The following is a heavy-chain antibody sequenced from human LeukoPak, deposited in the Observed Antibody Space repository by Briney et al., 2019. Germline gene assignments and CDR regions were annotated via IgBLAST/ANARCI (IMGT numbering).Heavy chain of an antibody. CDR1: GYTFTSYD. D-gene: IGHD2-8*01. Sequence: ASVKVSCKASGYTFTSYDINWVRQATGQGLEWMGWMNPNSGNTGYAQKFQGRVTMTRNTSISTAYMELGSLRSEDTAVYYCARGSMTLQGYSWFDPWGQGTLVTVSS. CDR3: ARGSMTLQGYSWFDP. CDR2: MNPNSGNT. J-gene: IGHJ5*02. V-gene: IGHV1-8*01.